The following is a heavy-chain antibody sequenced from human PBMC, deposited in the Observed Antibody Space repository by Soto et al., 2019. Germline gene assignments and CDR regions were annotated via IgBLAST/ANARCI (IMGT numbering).Heavy chain of an antibody. D-gene: IGHD6-13*01. J-gene: IGHJ1*01. CDR1: GGSVSSGNYY. V-gene: IGHV4-61*01. Sequence: SETLSLTCSVSGGSVSSGNYYWSWIRQSPGKGLENLGYIYFSDSTNYNPSFKSRITISVDTSRNQFFLTLSSMTAADTAVYYCARDLGSSWYPEYFQHWGQGTLVTV. CDR2: IYFSDST. CDR3: ARDLGSSWYPEYFQH.